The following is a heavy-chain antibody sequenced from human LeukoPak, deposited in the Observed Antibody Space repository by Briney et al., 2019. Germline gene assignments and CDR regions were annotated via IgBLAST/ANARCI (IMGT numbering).Heavy chain of an antibody. Sequence: PGGSLRLSCAASGFTFRTSGMSWVRQAPGKGLEWVSAISGSGVSTYYADSVKGRFTIPRDNSKNTLYLQMNSLRAEDTAVYYCASRAIAVANARGQGTLVTVSS. D-gene: IGHD6-19*01. CDR2: ISGSGVST. CDR3: ASRAIAVANA. J-gene: IGHJ4*02. V-gene: IGHV3-23*01. CDR1: GFTFRTSG.